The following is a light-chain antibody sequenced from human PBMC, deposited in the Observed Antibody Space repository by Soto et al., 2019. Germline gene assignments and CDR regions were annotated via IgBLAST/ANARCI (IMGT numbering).Light chain of an antibody. V-gene: IGKV3-11*01. CDR3: QQRSNWPPAT. CDR1: QSVSSY. J-gene: IGKJ4*01. CDR2: DAS. Sequence: EILLTQSPATLSLSPGERATLSCRASQSVSSYLAWYQQKPGQAPRLLIYDASNRATGIPGRFSGSGSGTDFTLTISSLEPEDFAVYYCQQRSNWPPATFGGGTKVEIK.